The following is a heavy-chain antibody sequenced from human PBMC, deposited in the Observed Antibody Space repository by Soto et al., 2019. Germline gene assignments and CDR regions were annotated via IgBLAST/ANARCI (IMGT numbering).Heavy chain of an antibody. Sequence: QVQLQESGPGLVMPSGTLSLTCAVSGDSISSDNWWSWVRQSPGKGLEWLGEIHHSRGTDYNPSLKSRVTISVDKSKNQLSLRLNSVTAADTALYYCASQGGYRSEYWGQGTLVTVSS. J-gene: IGHJ4*02. V-gene: IGHV4-4*02. CDR2: IHHSRGT. D-gene: IGHD3-22*01. CDR1: GDSISSDNW. CDR3: ASQGGYRSEY.